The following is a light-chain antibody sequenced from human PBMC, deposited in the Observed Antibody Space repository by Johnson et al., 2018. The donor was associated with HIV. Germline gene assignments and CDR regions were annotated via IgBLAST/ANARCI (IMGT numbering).Light chain of an antibody. V-gene: IGLV1-51*01. CDR2: DNN. CDR3: GTWDSSLTSYV. J-gene: IGLJ1*01. CDR1: SSNVGSSF. Sequence: QSVLTQPPSVSAAPVQTVTISCSGSSSNVGSSFVSWYRQVPGTAPKLLIYDNNKRPSGIPGRFSGSKSGPSATLGITGLQTGDEAYYYCGTWDSSLTSYVFGAGTKVTVL.